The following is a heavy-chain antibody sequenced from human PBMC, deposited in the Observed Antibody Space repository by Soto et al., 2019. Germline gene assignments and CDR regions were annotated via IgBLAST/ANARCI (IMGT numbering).Heavy chain of an antibody. CDR1: GFNFRSDW. J-gene: IGHJ5*02. CDR2: ITSDGNAQ. V-gene: IGHV3-7*01. Sequence: EVQLVESGGGLVQPGGSLRLSCAASGFNFRSDWMSWVHQAPGKWLEWVATITSDGNAQLYVDSVKGRFSISRDNARNSLFLQMDNLRADDTAVYYCAGKHWYHFDPWGQGTLVTVSS. CDR3: AGKHWYHFDP. D-gene: IGHD1-20*01.